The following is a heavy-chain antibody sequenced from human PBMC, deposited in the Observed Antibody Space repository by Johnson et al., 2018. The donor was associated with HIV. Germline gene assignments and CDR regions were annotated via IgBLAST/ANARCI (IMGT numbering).Heavy chain of an antibody. CDR2: INPRPDSA. CDR1: GFSFSSYG. Sequence: VQLVESGGGLVKPGGSLRLSCAATGFSFSSYGMHWVRQAPGKGLEWVCGINPRPDSAACADSVKGRFTISRDNAKTSLYLQMNSLRAEDTALYYCARDRTITGNGPFDIWGQGTMVTVSS. CDR3: ARDRTITGNGPFDI. V-gene: IGHV3-20*04. D-gene: IGHD1-20*01. J-gene: IGHJ3*02.